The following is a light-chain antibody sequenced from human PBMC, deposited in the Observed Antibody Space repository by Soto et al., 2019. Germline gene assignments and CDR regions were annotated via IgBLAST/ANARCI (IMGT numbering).Light chain of an antibody. CDR2: DAS. J-gene: IGKJ4*01. Sequence: VMTQSPVTLSVSPGERATLSCRASQSVSSYLAWYQQKPGQAPRLLIYDASNRATGIPARFSGSGSGTDFTLTISSLEPEDFAVYYCQQRSNWPLTFGGGTKVDIK. V-gene: IGKV3-11*01. CDR3: QQRSNWPLT. CDR1: QSVSSY.